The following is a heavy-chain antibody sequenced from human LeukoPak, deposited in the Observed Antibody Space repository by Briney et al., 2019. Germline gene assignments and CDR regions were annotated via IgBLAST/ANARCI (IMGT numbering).Heavy chain of an antibody. V-gene: IGHV3-13*04. CDR2: IGTAGDT. CDR3: ARAHTVDSSSWGAFDI. CDR1: GFTFSSYD. Sequence: GGSRRLSCAASGFTFSSYDMHWVRQATGKGLEWVSAIGTAGDTYYPGSVKGRFTISRENAKNSLYLQMNSLRAGDTAVYYCARAHTVDSSSWGAFDIWGQGTMVTVSS. J-gene: IGHJ3*02. D-gene: IGHD6-13*01.